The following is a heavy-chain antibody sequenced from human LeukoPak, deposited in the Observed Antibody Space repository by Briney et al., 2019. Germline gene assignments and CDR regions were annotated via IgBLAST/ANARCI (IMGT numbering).Heavy chain of an antibody. V-gene: IGHV3-74*01. CDR3: TRDLRYFGLDY. Sequence: PGGSLRLSCAASGFTFRNYWMHWVRQAPGKGLVWVARIKNDGSTTTYADSVKGRFTISRDNAKNMLFLQMSSLRVGDTAVYYCTRDLRYFGLDYWGQGSLVIVSS. CDR2: IKNDGSTT. CDR1: GFTFRNYW. D-gene: IGHD3-9*01. J-gene: IGHJ4*02.